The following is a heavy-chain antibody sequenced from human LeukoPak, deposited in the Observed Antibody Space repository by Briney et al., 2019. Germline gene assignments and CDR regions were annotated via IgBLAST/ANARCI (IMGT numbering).Heavy chain of an antibody. Sequence: SETLSLTCAVYGGSFSGYYWSWIRQPPGKGLEWIGQIYHSGSTNYNPSLKSRLTISVDTSKNQFSLKLSSATAADTAVYYCARHRTIYYDSSGYWVWGQGTLVTVSS. CDR1: GGSFSGYY. V-gene: IGHV4-34*01. CDR3: ARHRTIYYDSSGYWV. CDR2: IYHSGST. J-gene: IGHJ4*02. D-gene: IGHD3-22*01.